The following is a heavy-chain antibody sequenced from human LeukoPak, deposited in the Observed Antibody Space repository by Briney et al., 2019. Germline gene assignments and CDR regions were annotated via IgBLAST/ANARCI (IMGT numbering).Heavy chain of an antibody. V-gene: IGHV4-30-4*01. CDR3: ARLDITIFGVPNGNWFDP. Sequence: PSQTLSLTCTVSGGPISSGDYYWSWIRQPPGKGLEWIGYIYYSGSTYYNPSLKSRVTISVDTSKNQFSLKLSSVTAADTAVYYCARLDITIFGVPNGNWFDPWGQGTLVTVSS. D-gene: IGHD3-3*01. J-gene: IGHJ5*02. CDR1: GGPISSGDYY. CDR2: IYYSGST.